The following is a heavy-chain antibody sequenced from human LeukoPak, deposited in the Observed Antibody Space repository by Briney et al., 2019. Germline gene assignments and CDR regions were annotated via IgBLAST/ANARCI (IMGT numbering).Heavy chain of an antibody. Sequence: SENLSLTCTVSGGSISSSSYYWGWIRQPPGKGLEWIGSIYYSGSTYYNPSLKSRVTISVDTSKNQFSLKLSSVTAADTAVYYCASSPLGIAAAGGYYYYGMDVWGQGTTVTASS. CDR2: IYYSGST. CDR3: ASSPLGIAAAGGYYYYGMDV. CDR1: GGSISSSSYY. D-gene: IGHD6-13*01. J-gene: IGHJ6*02. V-gene: IGHV4-39*01.